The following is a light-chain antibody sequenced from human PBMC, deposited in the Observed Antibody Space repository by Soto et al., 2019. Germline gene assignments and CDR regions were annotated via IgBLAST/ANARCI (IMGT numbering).Light chain of an antibody. CDR1: QSVSSNY. CDR2: GAA. J-gene: IGKJ2*01. Sequence: EIVLTQSPGTLSLSPGERATLSCRASQSVSSNYLAWYQQKPGQTPRLLIYGAASRATGIPDRFSGSGSGTDITLTISRRAPDDCAVFYCNKYSNSTYTFGQRTKLEIK. CDR3: NKYSNSTYT. V-gene: IGKV3-20*01.